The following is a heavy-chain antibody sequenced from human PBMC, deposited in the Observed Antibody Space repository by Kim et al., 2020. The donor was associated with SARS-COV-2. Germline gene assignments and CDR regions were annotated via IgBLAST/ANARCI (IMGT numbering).Heavy chain of an antibody. D-gene: IGHD3-3*01. V-gene: IGHV4-39*01. J-gene: IGHJ5*02. CDR1: GGSISSSPYY. CDR2: IFYSGNT. Sequence: SETLSLTCTVSGGSISSSPYYWGWIRQPPGKGLEWIGSIFYSGNTYYNPSLRRRVTISLDMSKNQFSLKLSSVTAADTALYYCARHPPDYDFWPRPWFDP. CDR3: ARHPPDYDFWPRPWFDP.